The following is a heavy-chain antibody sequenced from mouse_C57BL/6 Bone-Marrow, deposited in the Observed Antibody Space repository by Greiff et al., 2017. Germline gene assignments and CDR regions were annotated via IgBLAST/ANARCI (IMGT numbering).Heavy chain of an antibody. D-gene: IGHD4-1*01. CDR2: IDPETGGT. J-gene: IGHJ2*01. CDR3: TRRVDWDFDY. V-gene: IGHV1-15*01. CDR1: GYTFTDYA. Sequence: QVQLQQSGAELVRPGASVTLSCKASGYTFTDYAMHWVKQTPVHGLEWIGAIDPETGGTAYNQKFKGKAILTADKSSSTAYMELRSLTSDDSAVYYCTRRVDWDFDYWGQGTTLTVSS.